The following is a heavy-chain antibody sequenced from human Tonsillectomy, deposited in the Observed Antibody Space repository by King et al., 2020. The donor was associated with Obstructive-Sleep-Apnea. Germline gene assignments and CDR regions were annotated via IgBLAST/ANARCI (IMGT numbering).Heavy chain of an antibody. V-gene: IGHV4-31*03. CDR1: GGSISTGGHY. D-gene: IGHD2-15*01. Sequence: VQLQESGPGLVKPSQTLSLTCTVSGGSISTGGHYWSWIRQHPGKGLEWIGDIYDSGSTYYNPSLKSRLSISVDMSKNQFSLKLSSVTAADTSVYYWARENCSGGSSACGMDVWGQGTTVTVSS. CDR2: IYDSGST. J-gene: IGHJ6*02. CDR3: ARENCSGGSSACGMDV.